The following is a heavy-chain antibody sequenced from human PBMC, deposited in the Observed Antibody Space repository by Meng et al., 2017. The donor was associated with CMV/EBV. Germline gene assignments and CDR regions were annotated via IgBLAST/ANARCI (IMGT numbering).Heavy chain of an antibody. D-gene: IGHD3-3*01. J-gene: IGHJ6*02. CDR1: GGSFSGYY. CDR2: INHSGST. V-gene: IGHV4-34*01. Sequence: ESLKISCAVYGGSFSGYYWSWIRQPPGKGLEWIGEINHSGSTNYNPSLKSRVTISVDTSKNQFSLKLSSVTAADTAVYYCARGPPALFWSGYRGGMDVWGQGTTVTVSS. CDR3: ARGPPALFWSGYRGGMDV.